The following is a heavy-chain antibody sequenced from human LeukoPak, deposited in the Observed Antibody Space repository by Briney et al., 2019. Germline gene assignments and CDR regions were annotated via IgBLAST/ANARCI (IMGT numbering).Heavy chain of an antibody. CDR1: GGSFSGYY. J-gene: IGHJ4*02. V-gene: IGHV4-34*01. CDR2: INHSGST. CDR3: ARGGYSYGYFVY. D-gene: IGHD5-18*01. Sequence: SETLSLTCAVYGGSFSGYYWSWIRQPPGKGLEWIGEINHSGSTNYNPSFKSRVTISVDTSKNQFSLKLSSVTAADTAVYYCARGGYSYGYFVYWGQGTLVTVSS.